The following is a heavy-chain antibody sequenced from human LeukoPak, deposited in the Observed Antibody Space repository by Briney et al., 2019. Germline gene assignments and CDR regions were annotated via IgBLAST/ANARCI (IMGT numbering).Heavy chain of an antibody. Sequence: GGSLRLSCAASGFTVGNNYMNWVRQAPGKGLEWVSLIFSHGETSYADSVKGRFTFSRDNSKNTLYLQMNGLRVEDTAVYYCARDPPAVSINTYAWGQGTLVTVSS. CDR2: IFSHGET. V-gene: IGHV3-66*01. CDR1: GFTVGNNY. CDR3: ARDPPAVSINTYA. J-gene: IGHJ4*02. D-gene: IGHD2-8*01.